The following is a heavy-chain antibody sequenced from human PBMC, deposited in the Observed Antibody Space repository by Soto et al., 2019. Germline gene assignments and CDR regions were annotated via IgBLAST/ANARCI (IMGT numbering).Heavy chain of an antibody. V-gene: IGHV1-18*01. D-gene: IGHD3-9*01. J-gene: IGHJ4*02. CDR1: GYTFTSYG. Sequence: WASVKVSCKASGYTFTSYGISGVRQAPGQGLEWMGWISAYNGNTNYAQKLQGRVTMTTDTSTSTAYMELRSLRSDDTAVYYCARVPYYDILTGYFGRFDYWGQGTLVTVSS. CDR3: ARVPYYDILTGYFGRFDY. CDR2: ISAYNGNT.